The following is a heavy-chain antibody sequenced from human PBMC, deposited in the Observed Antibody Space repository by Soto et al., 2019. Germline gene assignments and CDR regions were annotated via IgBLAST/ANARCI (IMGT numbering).Heavy chain of an antibody. CDR2: IWYDGSNK. CDR3: ARAGGSYYYYYMDV. V-gene: IGHV3-33*01. CDR1: GVTCSSYG. J-gene: IGHJ6*03. D-gene: IGHD3-10*01. Sequence: GVPMRVSCAASGVTCSSYGRHWVSQTPGKGLEWVAVIWYDGSNKYYADSVKGRFTISRDNSKNTLYLQMNSLRAEDTAVYYCARAGGSYYYYYMDVWGKGTTVTSP.